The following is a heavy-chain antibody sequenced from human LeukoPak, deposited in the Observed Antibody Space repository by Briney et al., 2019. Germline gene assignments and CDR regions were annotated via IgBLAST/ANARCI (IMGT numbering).Heavy chain of an antibody. J-gene: IGHJ4*02. CDR2: IYTSGST. V-gene: IGHV4-4*07. D-gene: IGHD5-18*01. CDR3: ARDDERDERYSYGYYFGY. CDR1: GGSISSYY. Sequence: PSETLSLTCTVSGGSISSYYWSWIRQPAGKGLEWIGRIYTSGSTNYNPSLKSRVTMSVDTSKNQFSLKLSSVTAADTAVYYCARDDERDERYSYGYYFGYWGQGTLVTVSS.